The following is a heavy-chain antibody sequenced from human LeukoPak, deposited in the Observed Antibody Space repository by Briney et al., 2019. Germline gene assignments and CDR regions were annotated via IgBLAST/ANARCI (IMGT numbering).Heavy chain of an antibody. Sequence: GGSLRLSCAASGFTFSSYAMHWVRQAPGKGLEWVAVISYDGSNKYYADSVKGRFTISRDNSKNTLYLQMNSLGAEDTAVYYCARDLKYSSGWYFDYWGQGTLVTVSS. J-gene: IGHJ4*02. CDR3: ARDLKYSSGWYFDY. CDR1: GFTFSSYA. V-gene: IGHV3-30-3*01. CDR2: ISYDGSNK. D-gene: IGHD6-19*01.